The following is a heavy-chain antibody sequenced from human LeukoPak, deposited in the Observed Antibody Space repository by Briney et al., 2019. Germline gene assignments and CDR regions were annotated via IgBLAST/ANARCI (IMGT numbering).Heavy chain of an antibody. CDR2: IYHSGST. V-gene: IGHV4-30-2*01. CDR3: AREGPYPTARDAFDI. CDR1: GGXXXSGGYS. Sequence: SETLSLTCAVSGGXXXSGGYSWSWIRQXXGKGLEWIGYIYHSGSTYYNPSLKSRVTISVDRSKNQFSLKLSSVTAADTAVYYCAREGPYPTARDAFDIWGQGTMVTVSS. J-gene: IGHJ3*02.